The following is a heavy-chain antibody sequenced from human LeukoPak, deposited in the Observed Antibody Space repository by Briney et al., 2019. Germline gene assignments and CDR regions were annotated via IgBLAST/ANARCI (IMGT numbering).Heavy chain of an antibody. D-gene: IGHD1-7*01. CDR1: GFTFSSYE. Sequence: RGGSLRLSCAASGFTFSSYEMNWVRQAPGKGLEWVSYISSSGSTIYYVDSVKGRFTISRDNAKNPLYLQMNSLRAEDTAVYYCARGSITGTTHWFDPWGQGTLLTVSS. V-gene: IGHV3-48*03. CDR2: ISSSGSTI. CDR3: ARGSITGTTHWFDP. J-gene: IGHJ5*02.